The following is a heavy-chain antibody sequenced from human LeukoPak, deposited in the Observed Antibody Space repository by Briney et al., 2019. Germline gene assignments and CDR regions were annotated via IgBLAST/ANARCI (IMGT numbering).Heavy chain of an antibody. CDR2: IIPIFGTA. Sequence: GASVKVSCKASGGTFSSYAISWVRQAPGQGLEWMGGIIPIFGTANYAQKFQGRVTITADESTSTAYMELSSLRSEDTAVYYCARDLRRAYYYGSGSYYNPTLDYWGQGTLVTVSS. CDR1: GGTFSSYA. D-gene: IGHD3-10*01. V-gene: IGHV1-69*13. J-gene: IGHJ4*02. CDR3: ARDLRRAYYYGSGSYYNPTLDY.